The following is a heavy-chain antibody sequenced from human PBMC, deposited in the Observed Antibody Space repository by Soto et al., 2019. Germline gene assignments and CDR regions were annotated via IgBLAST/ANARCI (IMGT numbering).Heavy chain of an antibody. Sequence: PGGSLRLSCVTYGLTFTDYWMSWVRQAPGKGLEWVSAISGSGDSSYYADSVKDRFTISRDNPTNTLYLQMNNLRAEDTAVYYCAKVGIGMFSHKHHFDHWGQGTQVTVSS. CDR3: AKVGIGMFSHKHHFDH. J-gene: IGHJ4*02. V-gene: IGHV3-23*01. D-gene: IGHD2-2*03. CDR2: ISGSGDSS. CDR1: GLTFTDYW.